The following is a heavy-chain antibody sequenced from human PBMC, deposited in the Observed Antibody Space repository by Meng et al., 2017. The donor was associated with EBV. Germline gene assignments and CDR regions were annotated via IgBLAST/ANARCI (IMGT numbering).Heavy chain of an antibody. CDR1: GYTFTSYG. CDR2: ISAYNGNT. CDR3: ARGLDYFDY. V-gene: IGHV1-18*01. Sequence: QCQLVDVGVEVKKPGDSVTVSCQASGYTFTSYGISWVRQAPGQGLEWMGWISAYNGNTNYAQKLQGRVTMTTDTSTSTAYTELRSLRSDDTAVYYCARGLDYFDYWGQGTLVTVSS. J-gene: IGHJ4*02.